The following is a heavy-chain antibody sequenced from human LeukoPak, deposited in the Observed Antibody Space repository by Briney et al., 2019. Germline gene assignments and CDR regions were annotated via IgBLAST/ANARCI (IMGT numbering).Heavy chain of an antibody. V-gene: IGHV4-59*01. CDR2: IRYSGTT. CDR1: GGSITSDY. Sequence: SETLSLTCTVSGGSITSDYWSWIRQPPGKGLEWIAYIRYSGTTNYNPSLKSRVTISLDTSKNQFSLKLTSVTAADTDVYYCASGTYRFDYWGQGTLVTVSS. D-gene: IGHD1-26*01. CDR3: ASGTYRFDY. J-gene: IGHJ4*02.